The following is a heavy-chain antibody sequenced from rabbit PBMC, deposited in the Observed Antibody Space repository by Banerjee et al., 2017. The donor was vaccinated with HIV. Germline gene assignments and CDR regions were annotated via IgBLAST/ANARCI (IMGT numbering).Heavy chain of an antibody. CDR1: GFDFNSDA. J-gene: IGHJ3*01. V-gene: IGHV1S47*01. Sequence: EESGGDLVKPGASLALTCKASGFDFNSDAMCWVRQAPGKGLEWIAYIYPDYGSTDYASWVNGRFTISLDNAQNTVFLQMTSLTAADTATYFCARDFKAYASSSGYFTRLDLWGPGTWSPS. D-gene: IGHD1-1*01. CDR2: IYPDYGST. CDR3: ARDFKAYASSSGYFTRLDL.